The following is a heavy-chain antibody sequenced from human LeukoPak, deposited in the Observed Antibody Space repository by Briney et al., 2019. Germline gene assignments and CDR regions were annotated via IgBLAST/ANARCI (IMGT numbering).Heavy chain of an antibody. CDR2: FDPEDGET. CDR3: ATRHYDFWSGYRYDAFDI. D-gene: IGHD3-3*01. J-gene: IGHJ3*02. Sequence: ASVKVSCKVSGYTLTELSMHWVRQAPGKGLEGMGGFDPEDGETIYAQKFQGRVTMTEDTSTDTAYMELSSLRSEDTAVYYCATRHYDFWSGYRYDAFDIWGQGTMVTVSS. CDR1: GYTLTELS. V-gene: IGHV1-24*01.